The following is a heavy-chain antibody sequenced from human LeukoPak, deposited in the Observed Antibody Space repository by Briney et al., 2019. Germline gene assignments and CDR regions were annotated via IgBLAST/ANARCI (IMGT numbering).Heavy chain of an antibody. Sequence: GGSLRLSCAASGFTVSSNYMSWVRQAPGKGLEWVSVIYSGGSTYYADSVKGRFTISRDNSKNTLYLQMNSLRAEDTAVYYCAREGTGEDYYYYMDVWGKGTTVTISS. V-gene: IGHV3-66*01. D-gene: IGHD7-27*01. J-gene: IGHJ6*03. CDR2: IYSGGST. CDR1: GFTVSSNY. CDR3: AREGTGEDYYYYMDV.